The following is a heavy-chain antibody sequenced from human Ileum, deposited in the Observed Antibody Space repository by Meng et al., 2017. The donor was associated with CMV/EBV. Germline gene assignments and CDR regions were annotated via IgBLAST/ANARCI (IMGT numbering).Heavy chain of an antibody. Sequence: VHIQKTGPGRVKPAAPLSVTCGVPGDSMSSYHWGGTRQPAGKGLEWIGRIHTSRSSCYTPSLQRRVTMSVDKSKNQVTLKMTSVTAADTAVYYCARDVCLVGHLANWGQGTLVTVSS. CDR2: IHTSRSS. V-gene: IGHV4-4*07. CDR3: ARDVCLVGHLAN. CDR1: GDSMSSYH. J-gene: IGHJ4*02. D-gene: IGHD6-19*01.